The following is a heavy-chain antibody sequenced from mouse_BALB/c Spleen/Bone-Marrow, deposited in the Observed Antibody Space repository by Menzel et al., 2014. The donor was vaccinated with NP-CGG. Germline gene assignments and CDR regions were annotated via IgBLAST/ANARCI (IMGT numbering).Heavy chain of an antibody. D-gene: IGHD2-10*02. CDR2: ISSGGSYT. J-gene: IGHJ1*01. CDR1: GFTFSSYG. Sequence: DVMLVESGGDLVKPGGSLKLSCAASGFTFSSYGMSWVRQTPDKRLEWVATISSGGSYTYYPDSVKGRFTISRDNAKNTLYLQMSSLKSEDTAMYYCARRGYGNSYWYFDVWGAGTTVTVSS. V-gene: IGHV5-6*02. CDR3: ARRGYGNSYWYFDV.